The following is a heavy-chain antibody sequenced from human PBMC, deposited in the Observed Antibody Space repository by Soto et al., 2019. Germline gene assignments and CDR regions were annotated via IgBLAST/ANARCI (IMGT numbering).Heavy chain of an antibody. D-gene: IGHD1-26*01. V-gene: IGHV6-1*01. CDR1: GDSISNERAG. Sequence: QVQLQQSGPVLLKPSQTLSLTCVISGDSISNERAGWNWVRQSPSRGLEWLGRTYYGSEWFDDYAPPXTXRXXINPDTSKNQFSLQLKSVPPDDTAVYYCARGLVPPLPALDYWGQGTLATIPS. J-gene: IGHJ4*02. CDR2: TYYGSEWFD. CDR3: ARGLVPPLPALDY.